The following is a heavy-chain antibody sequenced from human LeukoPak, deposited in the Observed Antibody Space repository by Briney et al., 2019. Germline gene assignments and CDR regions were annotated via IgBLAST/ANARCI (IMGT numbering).Heavy chain of an antibody. D-gene: IGHD6-19*01. Sequence: ASVKVSFKASGGTFSSYAISWVRQAPGQGLEWMGGIIPIFGTANYAQKFQGRVTITADESTSTAYMELSSLRSEDTAVYYCARDPSSGWYNWFDPWGQGTLVTVSS. CDR1: GGTFSSYA. J-gene: IGHJ5*02. V-gene: IGHV1-69*13. CDR3: ARDPSSGWYNWFDP. CDR2: IIPIFGTA.